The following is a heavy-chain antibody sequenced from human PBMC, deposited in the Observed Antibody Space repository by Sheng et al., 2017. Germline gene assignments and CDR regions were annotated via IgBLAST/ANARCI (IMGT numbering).Heavy chain of an antibody. Sequence: VQLVESGGGVVQPGRSLRLSCAASGFTFSRHAMIWVRQAPGKGLEWVSAISGSGGDTYYAGSVKGRFTISRDNSKNTVYLLMNSLRVEDTAIYYCAKDPWGYKGYFDYWGQGTLVTVSS. CDR1: GFTFSRHA. CDR2: ISGSGGDT. J-gene: IGHJ4*02. V-gene: IGHV3-23*04. D-gene: IGHD3-10*01. CDR3: AKDPWGYKGYFDY.